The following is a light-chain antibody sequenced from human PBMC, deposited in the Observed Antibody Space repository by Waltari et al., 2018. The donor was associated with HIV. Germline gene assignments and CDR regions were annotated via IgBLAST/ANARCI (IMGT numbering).Light chain of an antibody. CDR2: WAS. J-gene: IGKJ4*01. V-gene: IGKV4-1*01. CDR3: QQYYRPLLT. Sequence: DIEMTQPPDSLAVSLGERAATKCKSGQPILYSSNNKNYLAWYQQKAGQPPKLLIYWASTRECGVPDRFSGSGSGTDFTLTISSLQAEDVAIYYCQQYYRPLLTFGGGTKVEIK. CDR1: QPILYSSNNKNY.